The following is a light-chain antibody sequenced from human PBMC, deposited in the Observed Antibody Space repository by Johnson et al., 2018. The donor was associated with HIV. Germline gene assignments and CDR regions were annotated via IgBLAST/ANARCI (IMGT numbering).Light chain of an antibody. CDR1: SSDMGNYA. CDR2: ESN. V-gene: IGLV1-51*02. CDR3: GTWDSSLSAYV. J-gene: IGLJ1*01. Sequence: HSVLTQPPSVSAAPGQKVTISCSGSSSDMGNYAVSWYQQLPGTAPKLLIYESNKRPSGIPDRFSGSKSGTSATLGITGLQTGDEADYYCGTWDSSLSAYVFGNGTKVNVL.